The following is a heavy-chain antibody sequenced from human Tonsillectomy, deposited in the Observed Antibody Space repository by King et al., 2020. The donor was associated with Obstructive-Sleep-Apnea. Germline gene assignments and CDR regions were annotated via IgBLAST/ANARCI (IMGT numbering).Heavy chain of an antibody. Sequence: VQLVESGGVVVQPGGSLRHSCAASGFTFDDYAMHWVRQAPGKGLEWVSLISWDGGSTYYADSVKGRFTISRDNSKNSLYLQMNSLRAEDTALYYCAKDQSGSYFSGMDVWGQGTTVTVSS. CDR1: GFTFDDYA. CDR3: AKDQSGSYFSGMDV. D-gene: IGHD1-26*01. CDR2: ISWDGGST. V-gene: IGHV3-43D*03. J-gene: IGHJ6*02.